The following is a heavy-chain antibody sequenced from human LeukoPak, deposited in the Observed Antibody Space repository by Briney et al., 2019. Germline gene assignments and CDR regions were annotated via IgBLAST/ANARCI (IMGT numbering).Heavy chain of an antibody. CDR2: INTNTGNP. D-gene: IGHD1-7*01. Sequence: ASVKVSCKASGYTFTSYAMNWVRQAPGQGLEWMGWINTNTGNPTYAQGFTGRFVFSLDTSVSTAYLQISSLKAEDTAVYYCARDTRHSGTTPQFDYWGQGTLATVTS. V-gene: IGHV7-4-1*02. J-gene: IGHJ4*02. CDR1: GYTFTSYA. CDR3: ARDTRHSGTTPQFDY.